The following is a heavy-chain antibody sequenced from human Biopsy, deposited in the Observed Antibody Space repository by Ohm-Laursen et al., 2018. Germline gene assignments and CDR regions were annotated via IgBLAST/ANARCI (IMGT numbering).Heavy chain of an antibody. CDR2: IIPTFDTP. CDR3: AGGAAKGNPYDH. CDR1: GGTFSSYV. Sequence: VKISCKASGGTFSSYVISWVRQAPGQGLEWMGRIIPTFDTPTYAPDFQGRVTFTADKSTGTAHLDLSRLRPEDTAIYYCAGGAAKGNPYDHWGQGTLVTVSS. J-gene: IGHJ5*02. V-gene: IGHV1-69*13. D-gene: IGHD3-10*01.